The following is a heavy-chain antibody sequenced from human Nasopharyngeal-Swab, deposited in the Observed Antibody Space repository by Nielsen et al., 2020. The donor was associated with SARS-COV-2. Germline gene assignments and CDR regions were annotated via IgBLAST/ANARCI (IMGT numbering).Heavy chain of an antibody. CDR1: GGSFSGSP. D-gene: IGHD2-2*01. Sequence: SETLSLTCAVYGGSFSGSPWSWLRLLPGKGLEWIGEINHRGGTAYRSSLKSRVSISVDTSKNQFSLELRSVTAADTAVYFCARGPDQVHSFDSWDQGRLVTVSS. J-gene: IGHJ4*02. CDR3: ARGPDQVHSFDS. V-gene: IGHV4-34*01. CDR2: INHRGGT.